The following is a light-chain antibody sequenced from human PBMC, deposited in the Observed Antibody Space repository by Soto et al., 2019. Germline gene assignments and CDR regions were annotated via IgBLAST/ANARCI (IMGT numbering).Light chain of an antibody. V-gene: IGKV1-5*01. CDR2: DVS. CDR1: QSISSW. Sequence: DIQMTQSPSTLSASVGDRVTITCRASQSISSWLAWYQQKPGKAPKLLIYDVSSLERGVPSRVSGSGSDTEFTLTISSLQPDDVATYYCQQYNSFWTFGQGTKVEIK. CDR3: QQYNSFWT. J-gene: IGKJ1*01.